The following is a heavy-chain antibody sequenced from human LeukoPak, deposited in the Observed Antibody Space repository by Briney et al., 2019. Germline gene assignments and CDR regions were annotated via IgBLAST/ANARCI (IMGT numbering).Heavy chain of an antibody. CDR3: ARSTNYDSSGYVGDY. Sequence: GESLKISCKGYGDRFTSYWVAWVRQMPGKGLEWMGIIYPGDSDTRYSPSFQGQVTISADKSISTAYLQWSSLKASDTAMYYCARSTNYDSSGYVGDYWGQGTLVTVSS. J-gene: IGHJ4*02. D-gene: IGHD3-22*01. V-gene: IGHV5-51*01. CDR1: GDRFTSYW. CDR2: IYPGDSDT.